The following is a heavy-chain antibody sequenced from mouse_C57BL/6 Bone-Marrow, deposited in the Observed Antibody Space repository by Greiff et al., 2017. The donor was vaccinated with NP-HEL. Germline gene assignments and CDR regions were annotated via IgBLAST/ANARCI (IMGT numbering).Heavy chain of an antibody. CDR1: GFTFSDYY. CDR2: INYDGSST. J-gene: IGHJ2*01. Sequence: EVKLVESEGGLVQPGSSMKLSCTASGFTFSDYYMAWVRQVPEKGLEWVANINYDGSSTYYLDSLKSRFIISRDNAKNIRYLQMSRLKSEDTATYYSARDLGPFDYWGQGTTLTVSS. V-gene: IGHV5-16*01. CDR3: ARDLGPFDY.